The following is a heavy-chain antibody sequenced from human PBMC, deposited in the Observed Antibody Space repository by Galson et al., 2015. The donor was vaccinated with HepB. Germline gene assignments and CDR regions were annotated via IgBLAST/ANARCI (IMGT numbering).Heavy chain of an antibody. CDR2: ISRSGSII. Sequence: SLRLSCAASGFTFGSYEMNWVRQAPGKGLEWVSYISRSGSIIYYADSVKGRFIISRDNAKNSLYLQMNSLRAEDTAIYYCTRDERRGGFWGQGTLVTVSS. J-gene: IGHJ4*02. D-gene: IGHD3-3*01. CDR1: GFTFGSYE. V-gene: IGHV3-48*03. CDR3: TRDERRGGF.